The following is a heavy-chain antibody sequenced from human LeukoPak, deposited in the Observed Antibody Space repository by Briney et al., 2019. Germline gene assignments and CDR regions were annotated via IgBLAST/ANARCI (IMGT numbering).Heavy chain of an antibody. D-gene: IGHD3-3*01. V-gene: IGHV4-39*01. J-gene: IGHJ5*02. Sequence: SETLSLTCTVSGGSISSSSYYWGWIRQPPGKGLEWIGSIYYSGGTYYNPSLKSRVTISVDTSKNQFSLKLSSVTAADTAVYYCARHAGFLEWLLADNWFDHWGQGTLVTVSS. CDR3: ARHAGFLEWLLADNWFDH. CDR2: IYYSGGT. CDR1: GGSISSSSYY.